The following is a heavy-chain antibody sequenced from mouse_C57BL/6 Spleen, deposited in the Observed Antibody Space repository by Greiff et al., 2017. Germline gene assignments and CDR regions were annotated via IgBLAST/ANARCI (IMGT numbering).Heavy chain of an antibody. J-gene: IGHJ3*01. CDR2: IDPDDGGT. V-gene: IGHV14-1*01. D-gene: IGHD1-1*01. CDR3: SSYYYGSSSFAY. Sequence: EVQLQQSGAELVRPGASVKLSCTASGFTFKDYYMHWVKQRPEQGLEWIGRIDPDDGGTEYAPKFQGKATMTADTSSNAAYLQLSSLTSADAAVYYCSSYYYGSSSFAYWGQGTLVTVSA. CDR1: GFTFKDYY.